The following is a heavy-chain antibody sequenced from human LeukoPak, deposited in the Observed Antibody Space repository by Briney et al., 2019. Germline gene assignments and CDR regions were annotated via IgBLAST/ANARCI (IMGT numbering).Heavy chain of an antibody. CDR2: ISYDGTNK. V-gene: IGHV3-30-3*01. J-gene: IGHJ4*02. D-gene: IGHD2-2*02. CDR3: ARDPLYTNSPPSYFDY. Sequence: GGSLRLSCAASGFTFSSYAMNWVRQAPGKGLDWVAIISYDGTNKDYADSVKARFTISRDNSRNTLYLQMNSLGAEDTAVYHCARDPLYTNSPPSYFDYWGQGTLVTVSS. CDR1: GFTFSSYA.